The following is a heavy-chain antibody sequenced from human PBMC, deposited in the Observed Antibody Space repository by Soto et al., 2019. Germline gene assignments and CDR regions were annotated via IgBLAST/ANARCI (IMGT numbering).Heavy chain of an antibody. CDR3: AADGGVELYCGGDCYRPLDP. Sequence: ASVKVSCKASGFTFTSSAVQWVRQARGQRLEWIGWIVVGSGNTNYAQKFQERVTITRGMSTSTAYMELSSLRSEDTAVYYCAADGGVELYCGGDCYRPLDPWGQGTLVTVSS. V-gene: IGHV1-58*01. J-gene: IGHJ5*02. CDR1: GFTFTSSA. D-gene: IGHD2-21*02. CDR2: IVVGSGNT.